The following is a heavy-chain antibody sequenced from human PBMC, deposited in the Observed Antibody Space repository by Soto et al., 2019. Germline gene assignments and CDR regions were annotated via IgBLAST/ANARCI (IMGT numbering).Heavy chain of an antibody. CDR3: ARDRGGDLKAFEI. CDR1: GFTFSSYS. Sequence: EVQLVESGGGLVKPGGSLRLSCAASGFTFSSYSMNWVRQAPGKGLEWVSSISSSSSYIYYADSVKGRFTISRDKAKNSLHLQMNSLRAEVSDWYYCARDRGGDLKAFEIWGQGTMVTVSS. J-gene: IGHJ3*02. CDR2: ISSSSSYI. D-gene: IGHD3-10*01. V-gene: IGHV3-21*03.